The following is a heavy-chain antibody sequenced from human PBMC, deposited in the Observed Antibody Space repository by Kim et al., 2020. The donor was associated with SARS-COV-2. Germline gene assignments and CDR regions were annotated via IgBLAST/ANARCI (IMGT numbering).Heavy chain of an antibody. J-gene: IGHJ4*01. CDR3: ARDGVLWVGEPVYFDY. D-gene: IGHD3-10*01. CDR1: GFTFSSYA. V-gene: IGHV3-30*04. CDR2: ISYDGSNK. Sequence: GGSLRLSCAASGFTFSSYAMHWVRQAPGKGLEWVAVISYDGSNKYYADSVKGRFTISRDNSKNTLYLQMNSLRAEDTAVYYCARDGVLWVGEPVYFDYWG.